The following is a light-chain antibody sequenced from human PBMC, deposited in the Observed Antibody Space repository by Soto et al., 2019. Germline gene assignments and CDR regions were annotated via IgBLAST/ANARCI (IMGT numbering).Light chain of an antibody. V-gene: IGKV1-5*03. CDR2: KAS. CDR1: QTISSW. Sequence: DIQMTQSPSTLSGSVGGRVTITCRASQTISSWLAWYQQKPGKAPKLLIYKASTLKSGVPSRFSGSGSGTEFTLTISSLQPDDFATYYCQHYNSYSEAVGQGTKV. J-gene: IGKJ1*01. CDR3: QHYNSYSEA.